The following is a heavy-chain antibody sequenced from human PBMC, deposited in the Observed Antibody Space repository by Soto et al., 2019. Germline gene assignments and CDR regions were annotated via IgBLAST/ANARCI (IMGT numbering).Heavy chain of an antibody. CDR3: ARSECYYYYGMVL. V-gene: IGHV3-66*01. CDR1: GFTVSSNY. D-gene: IGHD3-3*01. J-gene: IGHJ6*02. CDR2: IYSGGRT. Sequence: PGGSLRLSCAASGFTVSSNYMSWVRQAPGKGLEWVSVIYSGGRTYYADSVKGRFTISRDNSKNTLYLQMNSLRAEDTAVYYCARSECYYYYGMVLCGQGTPSTVPS.